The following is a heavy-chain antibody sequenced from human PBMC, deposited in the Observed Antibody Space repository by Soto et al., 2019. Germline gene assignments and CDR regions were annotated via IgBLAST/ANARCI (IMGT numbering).Heavy chain of an antibody. V-gene: IGHV3-48*03. CDR3: ARDGRWLQWGIDY. D-gene: IGHD3-16*01. CDR1: GFTFSSYE. J-gene: IGHJ4*02. CDR2: ISSSGSTI. Sequence: GGSLRLSCAASGFTFSSYEMNWVRQAPGKGLEWVSYISSSGSTIYYADSVKGQFTISRDNAKNSLYLQMNSLRAEDTAVYYCARDGRWLQWGIDYWGQGTLVTVSS.